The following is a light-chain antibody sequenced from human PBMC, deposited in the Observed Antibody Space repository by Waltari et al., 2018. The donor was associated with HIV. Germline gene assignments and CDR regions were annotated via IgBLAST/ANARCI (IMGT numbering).Light chain of an antibody. CDR2: WAS. Sequence: DDVVTKSQDSLAMSVVESANLNCKSSRNLLSSAIIKSYLAWYQQKAGQRPKLLIYWASTRESGVPDRFSGSGSGTEFTLTISSLQAEDFAVYYCQQYYGVPYTFGQGTKLEIK. J-gene: IGKJ2*01. CDR3: QQYYGVPYT. V-gene: IGKV4-1*01. CDR1: RNLLSSAIIKSY.